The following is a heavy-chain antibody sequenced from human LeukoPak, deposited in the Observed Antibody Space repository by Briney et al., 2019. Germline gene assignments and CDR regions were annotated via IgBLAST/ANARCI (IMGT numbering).Heavy chain of an antibody. V-gene: IGHV2-5*01. CDR3: ARYGDYRFLYYFHY. J-gene: IGHJ4*02. CDR1: GFSLSTSGVG. CDR2: IYWNNDN. D-gene: IGHD4-17*01. Sequence: SGPTLVNPTQTLTLTCTFSGFSLSTSGVGVGWIRQPPGKALEWLALIYWNNDNRYSPSLKSRLTITKDTSKNQVFLTMTNMDPVDTATYYCARYGDYRFLYYFHYWDQGTLVTVSS.